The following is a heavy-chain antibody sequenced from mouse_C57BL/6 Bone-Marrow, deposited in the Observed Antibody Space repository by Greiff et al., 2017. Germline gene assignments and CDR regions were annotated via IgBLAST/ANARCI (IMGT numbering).Heavy chain of an antibody. D-gene: IGHD2-10*01. CDR3: TTTYYGNYFAY. CDR2: IDPEDGDT. CDR1: GFNIKDYY. V-gene: IGHV14-4*01. Sequence: EVQLQQSGAELVRPGASVKLSCTASGFNIKDYYMHWVKQRPEQGLEWIGWIDPEDGDTEYASKFQGKATLTADTSSTTAYLQLSSLTSEDTAVYYCTTTYYGNYFAYWGQGTLVTVSA. J-gene: IGHJ3*01.